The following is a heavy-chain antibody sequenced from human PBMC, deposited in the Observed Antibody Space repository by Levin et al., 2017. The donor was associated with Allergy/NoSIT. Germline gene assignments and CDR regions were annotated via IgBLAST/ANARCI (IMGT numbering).Heavy chain of an antibody. J-gene: IGHJ4*02. CDR1: GFTFSSYS. Sequence: GESLKISCAASGFTFSSYSMHWVRQGPGKGPMWVSRVTYDGSTPIYADSVKGRFTVSRDNAKNTLYLQMNSLRVEDTAIYYCAKALSDWGQGTRVTVSS. V-gene: IGHV3-74*01. CDR2: VTYDGSTP. CDR3: AKALSD.